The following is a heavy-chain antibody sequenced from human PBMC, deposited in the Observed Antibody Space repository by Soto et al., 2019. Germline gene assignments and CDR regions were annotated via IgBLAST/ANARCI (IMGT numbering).Heavy chain of an antibody. J-gene: IGHJ5*02. CDR2: IIPILGIA. CDR3: ARVSGTDTAMVFDP. V-gene: IGHV1-69*02. CDR1: GGTFSSYT. D-gene: IGHD5-18*01. Sequence: QVQLVQSGAEVKKPGSSVKVSCKASGGTFSSYTISWVRQATGQGLEWMGRIIPILGIANYAQKFQGRVTITADKSTSTDYMELSSLRSEDTAVYYCARVSGTDTAMVFDPWGQGTLVTVSS.